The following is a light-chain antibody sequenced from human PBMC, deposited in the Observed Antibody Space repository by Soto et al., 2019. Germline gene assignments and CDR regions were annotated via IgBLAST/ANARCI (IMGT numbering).Light chain of an antibody. CDR3: QQYGRSPT. CDR2: GAS. V-gene: IGKV3-20*01. J-gene: IGKJ1*01. Sequence: EIVLTQSPGTLSLSPGERATLSCRASQSVSSTYLAWYQQKPGQAPRLLIYGASSSATGIPGRFSGSGSGTDFTLTISKLEPEDFVVYYCQQYGRSPTFGQGTKVEIK. CDR1: QSVSSTY.